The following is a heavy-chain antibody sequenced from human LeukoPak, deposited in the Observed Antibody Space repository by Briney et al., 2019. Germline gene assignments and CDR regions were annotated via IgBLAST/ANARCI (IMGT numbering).Heavy chain of an antibody. D-gene: IGHD3-22*01. CDR3: ARGGADYYDSSGYYQGCSNFDY. CDR1: GFTFSNYA. J-gene: IGHJ4*02. CDR2: IYSGGST. Sequence: GGSLRLSCAASGFTFSNYAMSWVRQAPGKGLEWVSVIYSGGSTYYADSVKGRFTISRDNAKNSLYLQMNSLRAEDTAVYYCARGGADYYDSSGYYQGCSNFDYWGQGTLVTVSS. V-gene: IGHV3-66*01.